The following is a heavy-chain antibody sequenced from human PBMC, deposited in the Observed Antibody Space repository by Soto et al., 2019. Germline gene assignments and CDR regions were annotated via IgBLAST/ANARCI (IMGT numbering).Heavy chain of an antibody. V-gene: IGHV1-69*06. CDR2: IIPLHNTS. CDR1: GGAFNNYA. D-gene: IGHD3-10*01. Sequence: QVQLLQSGAEVKKPGSSVKVSCKVSGGAFNNYALNWVRHGPGQGLEWLGGIIPLHNTSNYSLKFLGRVTATADISSTTVYMELNSLTSDDTATYYCASCSNRNPLYYDGLDVWGQGTTVTVSS. CDR3: ASCSNRNPLYYDGLDV. J-gene: IGHJ6*02.